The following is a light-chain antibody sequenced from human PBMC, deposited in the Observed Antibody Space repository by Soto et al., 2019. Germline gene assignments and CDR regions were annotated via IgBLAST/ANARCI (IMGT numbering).Light chain of an antibody. J-gene: IGLJ1*01. CDR3: RSYTSSSTFYV. CDR1: SSDVGAYDF. Sequence: QSALTQPASVSGSPGQSITISCTGTSSDVGAYDFVSWYQQHPGKGPKLMIYDVSNRPSGVSNRFSGSKSGNTASLTISGLQAEDEADYYCRSYTSSSTFYVFGTGTNHRP. CDR2: DVS. V-gene: IGLV2-14*03.